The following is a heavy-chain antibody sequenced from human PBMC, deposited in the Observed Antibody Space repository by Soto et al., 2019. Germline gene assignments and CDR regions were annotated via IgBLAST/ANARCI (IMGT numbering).Heavy chain of an antibody. D-gene: IGHD2-8*01. J-gene: IGHJ6*02. V-gene: IGHV3-23*01. CDR2: ISGSGGST. Sequence: GGSLRLSCAASGFTFSSYAMSWVRQAPGKGLEWVSAISGSGGSTYYAGSVKGRFTISRDNSKNTLYLQMNSLRAEDTAVYYCAPTTRTYCTNGVCYQYYGMDVWGQGTTVTVSS. CDR1: GFTFSSYA. CDR3: APTTRTYCTNGVCYQYYGMDV.